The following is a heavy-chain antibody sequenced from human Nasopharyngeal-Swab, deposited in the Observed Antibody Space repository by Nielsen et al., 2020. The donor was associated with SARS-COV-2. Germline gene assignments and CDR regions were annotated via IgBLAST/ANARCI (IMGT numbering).Heavy chain of an antibody. V-gene: IGHV1-24*01. CDR1: GYTLTELS. CDR3: ATVYSAVYSSGWYFY. D-gene: IGHD6-19*01. CDR2: FDPEDGET. J-gene: IGHJ4*02. Sequence: ASVKVSCKVSGYTLTELSMHWVRQAPGKGLEWMGGFDPEDGETIYVQKFQGRVTMTEDTSTDTAYMELSSLRSEDTAVYYCATVYSAVYSSGWYFYWGQGTLVTVSS.